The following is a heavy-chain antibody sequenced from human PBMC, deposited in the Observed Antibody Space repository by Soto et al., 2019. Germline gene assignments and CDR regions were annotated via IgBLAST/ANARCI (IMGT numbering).Heavy chain of an antibody. D-gene: IGHD5-18*01. V-gene: IGHV1-69*13. Sequence: GASVQVSCKVSGGTFYTYTFSWVRQAPGQGLEWMGSITPIYPTTNYAEKFQGRLTVTADGSTNTAYMELNSLTSEDTAVYYCARIPRYSFPTSDDLDSWGQGTLVTVSS. CDR2: ITPIYPTT. CDR1: GGTFYTYT. J-gene: IGHJ4*02. CDR3: ARIPRYSFPTSDDLDS.